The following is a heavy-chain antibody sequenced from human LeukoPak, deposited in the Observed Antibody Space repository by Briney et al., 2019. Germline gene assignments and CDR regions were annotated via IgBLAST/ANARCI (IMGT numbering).Heavy chain of an antibody. CDR1: GFTFSSYS. CDR2: ISSSSSYI. J-gene: IGHJ4*02. Sequence: PGGSLGLSCAASGFTFSSYSMNWVRQAPGKGLEWVSSISSSSSYIYYADSVKGRFTISRDNAKNSLYLQMNSLRAEDTAVYYCARGAYYGDYVDYWGQGTLVTVSS. D-gene: IGHD4-17*01. V-gene: IGHV3-21*01. CDR3: ARGAYYGDYVDY.